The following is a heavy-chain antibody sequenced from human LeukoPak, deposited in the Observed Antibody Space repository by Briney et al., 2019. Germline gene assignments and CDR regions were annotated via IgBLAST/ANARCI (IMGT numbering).Heavy chain of an antibody. CDR3: VREFCSGGTCYNDY. V-gene: IGHV3-11*04. J-gene: IGHJ4*02. D-gene: IGHD2-15*01. CDR1: GFTFSDYY. CDR2: ISSSGTII. Sequence: GGSLRLSCEASGFTFSDYYMKWIRRAAGEGLEGVSYISSSGTIIYYRDSVKGRFTISRDNAKNSLFLQMNSLRAEDTAVYYCVREFCSGGTCYNDYWGQGTVVTVSS.